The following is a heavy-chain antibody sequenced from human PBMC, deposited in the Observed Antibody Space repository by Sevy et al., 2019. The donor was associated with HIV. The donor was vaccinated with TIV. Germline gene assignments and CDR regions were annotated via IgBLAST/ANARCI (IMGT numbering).Heavy chain of an antibody. CDR2: TWYDGNNK. J-gene: IGHJ6*02. D-gene: IGHD2-2*01. CDR3: ARGPLRYCSSTSCYEGAYYYYGMDV. CDR1: GFTFSNYG. Sequence: GGSLRLSCAASGFTFSNYGIHWVRQAPGKGLEWVAVTWYDGNNKNYTDSVKGRFTISRDNSKKTLYLQVNSLRAEDTAVYYCARGPLRYCSSTSCYEGAYYYYGMDVWGQGTTVTVSS. V-gene: IGHV3-33*01.